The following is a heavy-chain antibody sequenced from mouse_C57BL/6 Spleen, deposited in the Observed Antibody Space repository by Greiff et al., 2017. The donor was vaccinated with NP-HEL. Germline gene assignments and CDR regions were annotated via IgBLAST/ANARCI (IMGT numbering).Heavy chain of an antibody. V-gene: IGHV5-4*01. CDR2: ISDGGSYT. CDR1: GFTFSSYA. J-gene: IGHJ3*01. Sequence: DVQLVESGGGLVKPGGSLKLYCAASGFTFSSYAMSWVRQTPEKRLEWVATISDGGSYTYYPDNVKGRFTISRDNAKNNLYRQMSHLKSEDTAMYYCARAPVGPWFSYWGQGTLVTVSA. CDR3: ARAPVGPWFSY.